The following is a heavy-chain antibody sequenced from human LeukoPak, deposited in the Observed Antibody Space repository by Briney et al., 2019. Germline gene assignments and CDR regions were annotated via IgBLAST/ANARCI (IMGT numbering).Heavy chain of an antibody. D-gene: IGHD6-13*01. CDR3: ARGPIAAAGDFDY. CDR2: IIPIFGTA. V-gene: IGHV1-69*05. Sequence: SSVKVSCKASGGTFSSYAISWVRQAPGQGLEWMGGIIPIFGTANYAQKFQGRVTITTDESTSTAHMELSSLRSEDTAVYYCARGPIAAAGDFDYWGQGTLVTVSS. CDR1: GGTFSSYA. J-gene: IGHJ4*02.